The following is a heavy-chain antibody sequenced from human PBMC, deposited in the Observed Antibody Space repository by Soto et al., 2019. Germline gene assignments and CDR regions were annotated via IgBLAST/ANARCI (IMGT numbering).Heavy chain of an antibody. D-gene: IGHD3-3*01. CDR2: FDPEDGET. CDR3: ATGDYDFWSVHPRYAFDI. J-gene: IGHJ3*02. Sequence: ASVKVSCKVSGYTLTELSMHWVRQAPGKGLEWMGGFDPEDGETIYAQKFQGRVTMTEDTSTDTAYMELSSLRSEDTAVYYCATGDYDFWSVHPRYAFDIWGQGTMVTVSS. V-gene: IGHV1-24*01. CDR1: GYTLTELS.